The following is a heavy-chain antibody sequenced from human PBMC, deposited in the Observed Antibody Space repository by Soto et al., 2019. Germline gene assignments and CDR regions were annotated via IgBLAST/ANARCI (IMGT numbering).Heavy chain of an antibody. J-gene: IGHJ4*02. V-gene: IGHV3-7*05. CDR2: IKDDGSEK. CDR3: AKSRSGYYAFDY. CDR1: EFTFNTYW. Sequence: GGSLRLSCLASEFTFNTYWMNWVRQAPGRGLEWVANIKDDGSEKNYVDSVKGRFTISRDNAKNSLYLQMNSLRAEDTALYYCAKSRSGYYAFDYWGQGTLVTVSS. D-gene: IGHD3-3*01.